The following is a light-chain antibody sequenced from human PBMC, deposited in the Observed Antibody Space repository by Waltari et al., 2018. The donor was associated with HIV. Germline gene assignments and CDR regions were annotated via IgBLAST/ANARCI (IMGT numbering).Light chain of an antibody. CDR2: SNN. CDR3: AAWDDSLNGVL. Sequence: QSVLTQPPSASGTPGQGVTISCSGARSNIGTNTVHWYRQPPGTAPQLLIYSNNVRPSGVPDRFSGSKSGTSASLAISGLQSEDEADYYCAAWDDSLNGVLFGGGTKLTVL. V-gene: IGLV1-44*01. J-gene: IGLJ2*01. CDR1: RSNIGTNT.